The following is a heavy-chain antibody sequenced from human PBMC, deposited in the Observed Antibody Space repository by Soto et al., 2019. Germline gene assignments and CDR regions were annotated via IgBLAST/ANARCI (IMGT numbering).Heavy chain of an antibody. CDR2: INWNSGSI. V-gene: IGHV3-9*01. CDR1: GFTFDDYA. Sequence: EVQLVESGGGLVQPGRSLRLSCAASGFTFDDYAMHWVRQVPGKGLEWVSGINWNSGSIGYGDSVQGRFAISRDNAKNSLHLQMTSLSAEDTACYYCVKDESINWYSGHFRHWGQGILVTVSS. CDR3: VKDESINWYSGHFRH. J-gene: IGHJ1*01. D-gene: IGHD6-13*01.